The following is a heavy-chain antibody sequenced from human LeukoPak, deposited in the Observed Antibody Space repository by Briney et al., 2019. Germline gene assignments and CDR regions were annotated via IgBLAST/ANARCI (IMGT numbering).Heavy chain of an antibody. V-gene: IGHV3-21*01. Sequence: GGSLRLSCAASGFIFSDYKMNWVRQAPGKGLEWVSSISSGSRYIYYADSMKGRFTVSRDNGKNSLYLQMNSLRAEDTAVYYCARGGDYYYYMDVWGKGTTVTISS. D-gene: IGHD3-10*01. CDR1: GFIFSDYK. J-gene: IGHJ6*03. CDR3: ARGGDYYYYMDV. CDR2: ISSGSRYI.